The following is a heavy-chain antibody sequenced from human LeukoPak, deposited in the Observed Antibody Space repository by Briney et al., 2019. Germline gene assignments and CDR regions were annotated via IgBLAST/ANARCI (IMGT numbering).Heavy chain of an antibody. CDR3: ARDDYGEGGFDP. CDR2: ISYDGSNK. V-gene: IGHV3-30*04. CDR1: GFTFSSYA. J-gene: IGHJ5*02. D-gene: IGHD4-17*01. Sequence: GRSLRPSCAASGFTFSSYAMHWVRQAPGKGLEWVAVISYDGSNKYYADSVRGRFTISRDNSKNTLYLQMNSLRAEDTAVYYCARDDYGEGGFDPWGQGTLVTVSS.